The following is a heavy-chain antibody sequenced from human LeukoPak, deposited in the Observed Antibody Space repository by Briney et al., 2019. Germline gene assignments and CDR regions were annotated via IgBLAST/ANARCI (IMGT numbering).Heavy chain of an antibody. CDR3: AKVLWFGEAYYHYGMDV. J-gene: IGHJ6*02. Sequence: ASVKVSCKASGGSFNNYAINWVRQAPGQGLEWMGRIILSLEIVNYARKFQGRVTITADTSTNTAYMHLSSLKADDTAIFYCAKVLWFGEAYYHYGMDVWGQGTTVSVTS. CDR1: GGSFNNYA. V-gene: IGHV1-69*04. CDR2: IILSLEIV. D-gene: IGHD3-10*01.